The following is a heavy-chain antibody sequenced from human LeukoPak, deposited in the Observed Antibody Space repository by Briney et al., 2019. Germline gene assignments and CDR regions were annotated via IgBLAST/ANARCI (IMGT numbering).Heavy chain of an antibody. D-gene: IGHD3-3*01. J-gene: IGHJ6*02. CDR3: ARDQYYDFWSGYYRYYYGMDV. V-gene: IGHV1-3*01. CDR1: GYTFTSYA. Sequence: ASVKVSCKASGYTFTSYAMHWVRQAPGQRLEWMGWINAGNGNTKYSQKFQGRVTMTRDTSTSTVYMELSSLRSEDTAVYYCARDQYYDFWSGYYRYYYGMDVWGQGTTVTVSS. CDR2: INAGNGNT.